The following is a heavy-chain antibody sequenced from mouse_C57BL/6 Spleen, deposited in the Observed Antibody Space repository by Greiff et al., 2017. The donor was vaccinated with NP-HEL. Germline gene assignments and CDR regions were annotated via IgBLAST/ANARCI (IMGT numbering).Heavy chain of an antibody. V-gene: IGHV1-26*01. CDR1: GYTFTDYY. D-gene: IGHD2-5*01. Sequence: EVQLQQSGPELVKPGASVKISCKASGYTFTDYYMNWVKQSHGKSLEWIGDINPNNGGTSYNQKFKGKATLTVDKSSSTAYMELRSLTSEDSAVYYCARGDHSNYGYFDVWGTGTTVTVSS. CDR2: INPNNGGT. J-gene: IGHJ1*03. CDR3: ARGDHSNYGYFDV.